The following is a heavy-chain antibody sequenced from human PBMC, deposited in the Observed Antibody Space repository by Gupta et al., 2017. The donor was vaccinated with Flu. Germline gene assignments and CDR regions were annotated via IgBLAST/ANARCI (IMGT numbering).Heavy chain of an antibody. Sequence: EVQFVESGGGLVQRGGSLRLSCAASGFAFSHSPMHWVRQAPGKGLEWISYIDGGGNARYYADSVKGRFTVSRDNVESSLYLQMTGLRDEDSAMYYCATSLTLLDHWGQGTLVTVSS. CDR3: ATSLTLLDH. CDR2: IDGGGNAR. CDR1: GFAFSHSP. V-gene: IGHV3-48*02. J-gene: IGHJ4*02. D-gene: IGHD2-21*02.